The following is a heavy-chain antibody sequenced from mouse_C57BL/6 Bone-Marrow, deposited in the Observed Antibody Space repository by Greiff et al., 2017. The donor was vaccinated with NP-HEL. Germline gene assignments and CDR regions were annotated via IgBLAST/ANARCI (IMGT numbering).Heavy chain of an antibody. Sequence: QVQLQQPGAELVRPGTSVKLSCKASGYTFTSYWMHWVKQRPGQGLEWIGVIDPSDSYTNYNQKFKGKATLTVDTSSSTAYMQLSSLTSEDSAVYYCARGVLLYHWYFDVWGTGTTVTVSS. V-gene: IGHV1-59*01. J-gene: IGHJ1*03. CDR3: ARGVLLYHWYFDV. D-gene: IGHD1-1*01. CDR2: IDPSDSYT. CDR1: GYTFTSYW.